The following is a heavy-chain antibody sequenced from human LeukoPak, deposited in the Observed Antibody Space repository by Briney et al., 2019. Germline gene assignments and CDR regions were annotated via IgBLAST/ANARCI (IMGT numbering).Heavy chain of an antibody. J-gene: IGHJ4*02. CDR2: ISGSSSYT. Sequence: PGGSLRLSCAASGFTFSDYYMSWIRQAPGKGLEWVSYISGSSSYTNYADSVKGRFTISRDNAKNSLYLQMNSLRAEDTAVYYCARGGVYCSSTSCYDDYWGQGTLVTVSS. V-gene: IGHV3-11*06. D-gene: IGHD2-2*01. CDR3: ARGGVYCSSTSCYDDY. CDR1: GFTFSDYY.